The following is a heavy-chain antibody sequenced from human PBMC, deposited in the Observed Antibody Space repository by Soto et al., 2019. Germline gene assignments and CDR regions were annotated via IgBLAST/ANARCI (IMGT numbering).Heavy chain of an antibody. V-gene: IGHV1-2*04. Sequence: GASVKVSCKASGYTFTGYYMHWVRQAPGQGLEWMGWINPNSGGTNYAQKFQGWVTMTRDTSISTAYMELSRLRSDDTAVYYCARGATVRYSSGWANYHSPAYYYYYGMDVCGQGATVTVSS. D-gene: IGHD6-19*01. CDR3: ARGATVRYSSGWANYHSPAYYYYYGMDV. J-gene: IGHJ6*02. CDR2: INPNSGGT. CDR1: GYTFTGYY.